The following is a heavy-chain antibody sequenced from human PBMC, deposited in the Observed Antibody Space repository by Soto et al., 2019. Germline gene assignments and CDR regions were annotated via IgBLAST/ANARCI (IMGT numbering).Heavy chain of an antibody. J-gene: IGHJ4*02. CDR2: ISWNSGSI. CDR3: TKDKGPTGTASDF. Sequence: GGSLRLSCVASGLTFDDFAMHWVRQIPGKGLEWVAHISWNSGSIDYADSVRGRFTISRDNTKNSVYLQMKSLRVEDTALYYCTKDKGPTGTASDFWGQGTLVTVPS. D-gene: IGHD1-1*01. CDR1: GLTFDDFA. V-gene: IGHV3-9*01.